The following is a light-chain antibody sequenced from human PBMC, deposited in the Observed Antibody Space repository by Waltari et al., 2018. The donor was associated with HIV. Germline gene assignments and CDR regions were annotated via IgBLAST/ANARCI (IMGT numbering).Light chain of an antibody. J-gene: IGKJ3*01. CDR1: QSVSSY. Sequence: DVQMTQSPSSLSASVGDRVSITGRANQSVSSYLNWYQQKPGRPPILLIYAASTLQNGVPSRFTGWGSGTDFTLAITGLQRDDFATYFCQQTHTGVTFGPGTTV. CDR2: AAS. CDR3: QQTHTGVT. V-gene: IGKV1-39*01.